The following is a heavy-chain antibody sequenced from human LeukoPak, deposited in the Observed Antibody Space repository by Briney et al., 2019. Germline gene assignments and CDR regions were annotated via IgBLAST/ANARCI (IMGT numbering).Heavy chain of an antibody. D-gene: IGHD3-3*01. Sequence: PSETLSLTCTVSGGSISSGSYYWSWLRQPAGKGLEWIVRIYTSRSTNYTPSLKSRVTISVDTTKNQFSLKLSSVTAADTAVYYCAREVPRMGGDFWSGYYKGDDAFDIWGQGTMVTVSS. CDR2: IYTSRST. J-gene: IGHJ3*02. V-gene: IGHV4-61*02. CDR3: AREVPRMGGDFWSGYYKGDDAFDI. CDR1: GGSISSGSYY.